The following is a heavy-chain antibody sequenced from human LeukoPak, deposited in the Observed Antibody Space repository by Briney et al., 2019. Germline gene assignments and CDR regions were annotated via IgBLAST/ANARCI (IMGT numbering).Heavy chain of an antibody. J-gene: IGHJ4*02. D-gene: IGHD6-13*01. CDR1: GGSISSSSYY. CDR3: ASRYSSSWYYFDY. V-gene: IGHV4-39*01. Sequence: SETLSLTCTVSGGSISSSSYYWGWIRQPPGKGLEWIGSIYYSGSTYYNPSLKSRVTISVDTSKSQFSLKLSSVTAADTAVYYCASRYSSSWYYFDYWGQGTLSPSPQ. CDR2: IYYSGST.